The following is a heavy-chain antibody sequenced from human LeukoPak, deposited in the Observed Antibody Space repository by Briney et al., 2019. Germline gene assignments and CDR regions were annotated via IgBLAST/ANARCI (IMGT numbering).Heavy chain of an antibody. CDR2: ISSSSSYI. Sequence: GGSLRLSCAASGFTFSSYSMNWVRQAPGKGLEWVSSISSSSSYIYYADSVKGRFTISRDNAKNSLYLQMNSLRAEDMAVYYCARMGVGGSSTGAIFDWGQGTLVTVSS. V-gene: IGHV3-21*01. CDR1: GFTFSSYS. D-gene: IGHD2-2*01. J-gene: IGHJ4*02. CDR3: ARMGVGGSSTGAIFD.